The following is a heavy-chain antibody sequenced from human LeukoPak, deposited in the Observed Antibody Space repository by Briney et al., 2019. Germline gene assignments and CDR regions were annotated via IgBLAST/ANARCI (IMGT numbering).Heavy chain of an antibody. D-gene: IGHD7-27*01. V-gene: IGHV3-23*01. J-gene: IGHJ4*02. CDR2: ISGSGGST. CDR3: ANEWGNRYFDH. Sequence: QAGGSLRLSCAASGFTFSTYAMSWVRQAPGKGLEWVSGISGSGGSTYYADSVKGRFTISRDNSKNTLYLQMNSLRAEDTAVYYCANEWGNRYFDHWGQGTLVTVSS. CDR1: GFTFSTYA.